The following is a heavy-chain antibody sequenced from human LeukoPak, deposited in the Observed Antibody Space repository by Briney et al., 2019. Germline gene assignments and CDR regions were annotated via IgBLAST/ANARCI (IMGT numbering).Heavy chain of an antibody. D-gene: IGHD3-3*02. CDR1: GFTFSSYE. J-gene: IGHJ4*02. V-gene: IGHV3-48*03. CDR2: ISSSGSTT. Sequence: GGSLRLSCAASGFTFSSYEMNWVRQAPGKGLEWVSYISSSGSTTYYADSVKGRFTISRDNAKNSLYLQMTSLRAEDTAVYYCAIVRLADERAWAYWGQGTLVSVPS. CDR3: AIVRLADERAWAY.